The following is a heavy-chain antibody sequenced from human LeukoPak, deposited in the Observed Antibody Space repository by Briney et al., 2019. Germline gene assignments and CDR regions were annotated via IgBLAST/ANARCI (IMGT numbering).Heavy chain of an antibody. J-gene: IGHJ3*02. CDR1: GGSISSGGYY. V-gene: IGHV4-61*08. Sequence: SETLSLTCTVSGGSISSGGYYWSWIRQHPGKGLEWIGYIYYSGSTNYNPSLKSRVTISVDTSKNQFSLKLSSVTAADTAVYYCARVRGKATLYDAFDIWGQGTMVTVSS. CDR2: IYYSGST. D-gene: IGHD5/OR15-5a*01. CDR3: ARVRGKATLYDAFDI.